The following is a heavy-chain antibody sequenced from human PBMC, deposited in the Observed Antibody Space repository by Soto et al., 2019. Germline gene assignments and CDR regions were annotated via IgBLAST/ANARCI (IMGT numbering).Heavy chain of an antibody. D-gene: IGHD6-25*01. CDR2: IYYSGST. J-gene: IGHJ4*02. CDR3: ARQTASHHFDS. V-gene: IGHV4-39*01. CDR1: GGSISSDSHY. Sequence: PSVTLSLTCIVSGGSISSDSHYWDWIRQPPGKGLEWIGSIYYSGSTYYNPSLKSRVTISVDTSKNHFSLKLTSVTAADTAVYYCARQTASHHFDSWGQGTLVTVS.